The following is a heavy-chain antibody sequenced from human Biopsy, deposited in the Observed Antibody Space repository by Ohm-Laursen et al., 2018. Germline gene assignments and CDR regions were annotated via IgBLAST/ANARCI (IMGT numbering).Heavy chain of an antibody. CDR3: ARESALKWYQSRSYFNDMDV. D-gene: IGHD2-2*01. Sequence: SLRLSCAASGFIFSTYTMNWVRQAPGEGLEWVSSISSRSSDIYYADSVKGRFTISRDNAKNSLFLHMNSLRAEDTAVYYCARESALKWYQSRSYFNDMDVWGQGTTFSVS. J-gene: IGHJ6*02. CDR2: ISSRSSDI. CDR1: GFIFSTYT. V-gene: IGHV3-21*01.